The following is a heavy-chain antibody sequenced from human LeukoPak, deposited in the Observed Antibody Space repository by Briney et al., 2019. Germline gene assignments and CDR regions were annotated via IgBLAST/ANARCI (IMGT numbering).Heavy chain of an antibody. CDR2: IIPIFGTA. CDR1: GGTFSSYA. J-gene: IGHJ4*02. CDR3: ARVLYSSGWYFDY. D-gene: IGHD6-19*01. Sequence: GASVKVSCKASGGTFSSYAISWVRQAPGQGLEWRGGIIPIFGTANYAQKFQGRVTITTDESTSTAYMELSSLRSEDTAVYYCARVLYSSGWYFDYWGQGTLVTVSS. V-gene: IGHV1-69*05.